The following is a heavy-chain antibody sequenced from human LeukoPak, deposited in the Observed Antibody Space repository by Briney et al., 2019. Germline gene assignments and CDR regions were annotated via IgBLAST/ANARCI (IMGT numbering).Heavy chain of an antibody. Sequence: SQTLSLTCAISGDSVSSNSAAWNWIRQSPSRGLEWLGRTYYRSKWYNDYAVSVKSRITINPDTSKNQFSLQLNSVTPEDTAVYYCARSPATMVRGVIHFDYWGQGTLVTVSS. CDR1: GDSVSSNSAA. D-gene: IGHD3-10*01. CDR2: TYYRSKWYN. J-gene: IGHJ4*02. V-gene: IGHV6-1*01. CDR3: ARSPATMVRGVIHFDY.